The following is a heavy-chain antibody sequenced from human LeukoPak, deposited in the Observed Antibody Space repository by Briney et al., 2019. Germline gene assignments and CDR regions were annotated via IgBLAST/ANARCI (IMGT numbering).Heavy chain of an antibody. J-gene: IGHJ4*02. CDR3: ARDLVWFGELLSSGAYFDY. V-gene: IGHV1-18*01. CDR2: ISAYNGNT. Sequence: GASVKVSCKASGYTFTSYGISWVRQAPGQGLEWMGWISAYNGNTNYAQKLQGRVTMTTDTSTSTAYMELRSLRSDDTAVYYCARDLVWFGELLSSGAYFDYWGQGTLVTVSP. D-gene: IGHD3-10*01. CDR1: GYTFTSYG.